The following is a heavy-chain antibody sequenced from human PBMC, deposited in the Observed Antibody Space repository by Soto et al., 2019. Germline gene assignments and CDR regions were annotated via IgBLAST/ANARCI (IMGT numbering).Heavy chain of an antibody. CDR2: IYHSGST. CDR1: SGSISSSNW. J-gene: IGHJ4*02. D-gene: IGHD6-19*01. V-gene: IGHV4-4*02. CDR3: ARDSSGWYGESGFDY. Sequence: SETLSLPCAVSSGSISSSNWWSWVRQPPGKGLEWIGEIYHSGSTNYNPSLKSRVTISVDKSKNQFSLKLSSVTAADTAVYYCARDSSGWYGESGFDYWGQGTLVTVSS.